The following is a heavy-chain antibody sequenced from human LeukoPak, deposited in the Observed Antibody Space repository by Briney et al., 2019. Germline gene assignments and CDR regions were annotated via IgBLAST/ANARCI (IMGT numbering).Heavy chain of an antibody. Sequence: PGGSLRLSCAASGFTFSSYEMNWVRQAPGKGLEWVSYISSSGSTIYYADSVKGRFTISRDNAKNSLYLQMNSLRAEDTALYYCARAEEYYYYMDVWGKGTTVTVSS. D-gene: IGHD1-14*01. CDR3: ARAEEYYYYMDV. J-gene: IGHJ6*03. CDR1: GFTFSSYE. CDR2: ISSSGSTI. V-gene: IGHV3-48*03.